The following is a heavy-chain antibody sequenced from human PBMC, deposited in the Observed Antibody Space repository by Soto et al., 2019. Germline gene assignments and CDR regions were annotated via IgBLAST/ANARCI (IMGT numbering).Heavy chain of an antibody. J-gene: IGHJ5*02. Sequence: ASVKVSCKASGYTFTSYAMHWVRQAPGQRLEWMGWINAGNGNTKYSQKFQGRVTMTRDTSASTAYMELSSLRSEDTAVYYCARGLLDYGDSLLQEYNWFDPWGQGTLVTVSS. D-gene: IGHD4-17*01. CDR1: GYTFTSYA. CDR3: ARGLLDYGDSLLQEYNWFDP. CDR2: INAGNGNT. V-gene: IGHV1-3*01.